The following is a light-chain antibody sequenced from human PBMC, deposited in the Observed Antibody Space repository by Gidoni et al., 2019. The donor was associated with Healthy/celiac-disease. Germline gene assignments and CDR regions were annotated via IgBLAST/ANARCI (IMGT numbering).Light chain of an antibody. J-gene: IGKJ1*01. CDR2: AAS. V-gene: IGKV1-27*01. CDR1: QGISNY. Sequence: DIQMTQSPYSLSASVGDRATITCRASQGISNYLAWYQQKPGKVPTLLIYAASTLQSGVPSRFSGSGSVTDFPLSISSLQPEDVATYYCQKSNSASTWTFXXXTKVEIK. CDR3: QKSNSASTWT.